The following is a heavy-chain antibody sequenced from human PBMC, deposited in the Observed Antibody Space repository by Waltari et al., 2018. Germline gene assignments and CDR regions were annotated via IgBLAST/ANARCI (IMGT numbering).Heavy chain of an antibody. Sequence: VQLVESGGGLIQPGGSLRLSCAASGFSCNKYCMDWGRQSPGKGLEGIGEIYHSGSTNYNPALKSRVTISVDKSKNQFSLKLSSVTAADTAVYYCANGVPGGYFQHWGQGTLVTVSS. CDR1: GFSCNKYC. D-gene: IGHD2-8*01. J-gene: IGHJ1*01. CDR3: ANGVPGGYFQH. V-gene: IGHV4-4*02. CDR2: IYHSGST.